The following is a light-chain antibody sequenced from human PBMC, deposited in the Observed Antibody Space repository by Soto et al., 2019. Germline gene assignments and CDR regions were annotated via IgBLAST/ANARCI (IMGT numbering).Light chain of an antibody. V-gene: IGKV3-15*01. CDR1: QSVSSN. Sequence: EIVMTQSPATLSVSPGERATLSCRASQSVSSNLAWYQQKPGQAPRLLISSASTRATGIPARFSGSGSGTEFTLTISSLHSEYFAIYYCQQYNNWPQAFGQGTKVDIK. CDR3: QQYNNWPQA. J-gene: IGKJ1*01. CDR2: SAS.